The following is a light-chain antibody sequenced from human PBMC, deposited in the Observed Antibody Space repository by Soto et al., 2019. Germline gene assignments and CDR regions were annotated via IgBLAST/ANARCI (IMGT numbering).Light chain of an antibody. Sequence: QSVLTQPPSASGSPGQSVTISCTGTSSDVGGYNYVSWYQQHLGKAPKLMIYEVTKRPSGVPDRFSGSKSGNTASLTVSGLQAEDEADYYCTSHAGINNVVFGGGTKLNVL. CDR1: SSDVGGYNY. J-gene: IGLJ2*01. CDR2: EVT. CDR3: TSHAGINNVV. V-gene: IGLV2-8*01.